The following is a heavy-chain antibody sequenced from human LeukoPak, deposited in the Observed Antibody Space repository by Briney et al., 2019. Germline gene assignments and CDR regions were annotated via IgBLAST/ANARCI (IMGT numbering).Heavy chain of an antibody. CDR1: GDSISLSFYY. D-gene: IGHD6-19*01. V-gene: IGHV4-39*07. CDR3: ARGTLYRGWSYYLDF. J-gene: IGHJ4*02. CDR2: VYYSGTT. Sequence: SETLSLTCSVYGDSISLSFYYWGWIRQPAGKALEWIGSVYYSGTTSYNPSLKSRVTISVDMSKNHFSLRLRSVTAADTAMYYCARGTLYRGWSYYLDFWGQGSQVTVSS.